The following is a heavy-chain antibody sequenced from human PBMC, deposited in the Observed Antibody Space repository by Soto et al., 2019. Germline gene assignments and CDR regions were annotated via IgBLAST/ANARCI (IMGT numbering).Heavy chain of an antibody. D-gene: IGHD3-3*01. Sequence: EVQLVESGGGLVQPGGSLRLSCEVSGLTVSSNQMSWVRQAPGKGPEWVSVSYSGGNTNYADSVKGRFTISRDNSKNTLYLQMNSLRPEDTAVYHCARVYDFWSGYSEGAFDICGQGTMVTVSS. J-gene: IGHJ3*02. CDR3: ARVYDFWSGYSEGAFDI. CDR1: GLTVSSNQ. CDR2: SYSGGNT. V-gene: IGHV3-66*01.